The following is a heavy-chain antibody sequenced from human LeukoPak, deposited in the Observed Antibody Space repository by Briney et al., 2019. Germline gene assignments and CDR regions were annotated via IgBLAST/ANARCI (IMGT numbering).Heavy chain of an antibody. Sequence: GRSLRLSCAASGFTFGDYAMHWVRQAPGEGLEWVSGISWNSDTIAYVDSVKGRFTISRDNAKNSLYLQMNSLRAEDTAVYYCARDGRGSYPSAYWGQGTLVTVSS. J-gene: IGHJ4*02. V-gene: IGHV3-9*01. CDR2: ISWNSDTI. CDR1: GFTFGDYA. CDR3: ARDGRGSYPSAY. D-gene: IGHD1-26*01.